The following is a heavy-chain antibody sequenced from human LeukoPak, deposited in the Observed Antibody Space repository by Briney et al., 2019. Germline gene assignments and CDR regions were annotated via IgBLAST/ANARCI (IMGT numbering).Heavy chain of an antibody. Sequence: ASVKVSCKASGYTFTSYDINWVRQATGQGLEWMGWMNPNSGNTGYAQKFQGRVTMTRNTSISTAYVELSSLRSEDTAVYYCARVPVRRYYGSGRPNNWCDPWGQGTLVTVS. J-gene: IGHJ5*02. CDR1: GYTFTSYD. CDR2: MNPNSGNT. CDR3: ARVPVRRYYGSGRPNNWCDP. V-gene: IGHV1-8*01. D-gene: IGHD3-10*01.